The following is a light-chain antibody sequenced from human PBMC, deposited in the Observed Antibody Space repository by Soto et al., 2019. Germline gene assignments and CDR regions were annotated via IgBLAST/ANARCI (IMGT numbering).Light chain of an antibody. Sequence: EIVLTQSPGTLSLSPGERATLSCRASQSVSSSYLAWYQQKPGQAPRLLIYGASSRATGIPDRFSGSGSGTDFTLTISRREPEDFGVYYCQQYGSSPQTFGQGTKLEIK. V-gene: IGKV3-20*01. CDR1: QSVSSSY. J-gene: IGKJ2*01. CDR3: QQYGSSPQT. CDR2: GAS.